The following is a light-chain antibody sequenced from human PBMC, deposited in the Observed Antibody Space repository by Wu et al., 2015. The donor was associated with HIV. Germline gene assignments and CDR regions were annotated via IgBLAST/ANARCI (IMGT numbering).Light chain of an antibody. J-gene: IGKJ1*01. CDR1: QGVDS. CDR2: SKF. V-gene: IGKV3-11*01. Sequence: EVVLTQSPGTLSLSPGERVTLSCRASQGVDSLGWYQKRRGQAPRLLIYSKFRRAAGIPDRFSGSGSGTDFTLTISSLEPEDFAVYYCQQRSNWPPTWTFGQGTKVEIK. CDR3: QQRSNWPPTWT.